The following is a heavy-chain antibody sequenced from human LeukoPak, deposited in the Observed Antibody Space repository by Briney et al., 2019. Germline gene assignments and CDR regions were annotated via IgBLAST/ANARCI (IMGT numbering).Heavy chain of an antibody. Sequence: SVKVSCKASGGTFSSYAISWVRQAPGQGLEWMGGIIPIFGTANYAQKFQGRVTITADEPTSTAYMELSSLRSEDTAVYYCARDRVYNWNYGGSTDWGQGTLVTVSS. CDR1: GGTFSSYA. V-gene: IGHV1-69*01. CDR2: IIPIFGTA. CDR3: ARDRVYNWNYGGSTD. J-gene: IGHJ4*02. D-gene: IGHD1-7*01.